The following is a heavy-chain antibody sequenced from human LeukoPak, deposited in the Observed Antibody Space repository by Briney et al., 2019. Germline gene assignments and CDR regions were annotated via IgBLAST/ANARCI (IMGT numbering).Heavy chain of an antibody. CDR2: ISYDGSNK. D-gene: IGHD6-13*01. Sequence: GGSLRLSCAASGFTFSSYGMHWVRQAPGKGLEWVAVISYDGSNKYYADSVKGRFTISRDNSKNTLYLQMNSLRAEDTAVYYCAKDVAAARYYGMDVWGQGTTVTVSS. CDR3: AKDVAAARYYGMDV. CDR1: GFTFSSYG. V-gene: IGHV3-30*18. J-gene: IGHJ6*02.